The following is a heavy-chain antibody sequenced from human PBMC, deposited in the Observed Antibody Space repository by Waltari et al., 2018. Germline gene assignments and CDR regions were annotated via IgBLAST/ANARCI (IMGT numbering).Heavy chain of an antibody. CDR1: GGSISRGGYS. J-gene: IGHJ6*02. V-gene: IGHV4-31*03. Sequence: QVQLQESGPGLVKPSQTLSLTCTVSGGSISRGGYSWSWIRQHPGKGLEWIGYIYYSGSTYYNPSLKSRVTISVDTSKNQFSLKLSSVTAADTAVYYCARSRTYDFWSGYPGYGMDVWGQGTTVTVSS. D-gene: IGHD3-3*01. CDR2: IYYSGST. CDR3: ARSRTYDFWSGYPGYGMDV.